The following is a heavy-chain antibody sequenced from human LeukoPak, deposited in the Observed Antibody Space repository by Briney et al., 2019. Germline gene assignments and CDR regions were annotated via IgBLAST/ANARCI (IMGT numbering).Heavy chain of an antibody. J-gene: IGHJ4*02. D-gene: IGHD3-22*01. Sequence: ASVKVSCKASGYTFTGYYMHWVRQAPGQGLEWMGWMNPNSGNTGYAQKFQGRVTITRNTSISTAYMELSSLRSEDTAVYYCARATYYYDNNGYYYNIGDFDYWGQGTLVTVSS. CDR3: ARATYYYDNNGYYYNIGDFDY. V-gene: IGHV1-8*03. CDR1: GYTFTGYY. CDR2: MNPNSGNT.